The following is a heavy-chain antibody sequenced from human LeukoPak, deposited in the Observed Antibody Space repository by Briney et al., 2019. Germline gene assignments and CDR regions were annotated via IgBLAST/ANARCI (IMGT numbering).Heavy chain of an antibody. CDR2: INPSGGST. J-gene: IGHJ5*02. Sequence: ASVRISCKASGYTFTSYHMHWVRQAPGQGLEWMGIINPSGGSTSYAQKFQGRVTMTRDTSTSTVYMELSSLRSEDTAVYYCARASVGPLMITFGAPYNWFDPWGQGTLVSVSS. V-gene: IGHV1-46*01. D-gene: IGHD3-16*01. CDR1: GYTFTSYH. CDR3: ARASVGPLMITFGAPYNWFDP.